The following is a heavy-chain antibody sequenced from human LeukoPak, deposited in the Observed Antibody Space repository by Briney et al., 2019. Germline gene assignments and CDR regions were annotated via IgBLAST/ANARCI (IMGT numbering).Heavy chain of an antibody. V-gene: IGHV3-23*01. J-gene: IGHJ4*02. D-gene: IGHD3-9*01. Sequence: GGSLRLSCAASGFTFSSHGMAWVRQPPGKGLVWVSLMSGSGSVAYYADSVKGRFTISRDNSKNTLYLQMNSLRAEDTAIYYCAKNYDIWDYWGQGTLVTVSS. CDR1: GFTFSSHG. CDR3: AKNYDIWDY. CDR2: MSGSGSVA.